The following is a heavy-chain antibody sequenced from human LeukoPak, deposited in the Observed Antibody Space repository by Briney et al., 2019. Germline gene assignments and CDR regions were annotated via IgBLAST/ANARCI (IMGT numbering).Heavy chain of an antibody. D-gene: IGHD2-2*01. CDR1: GLTFRNYG. CDR3: VVILVPGGVWHFDL. J-gene: IGHJ2*01. Sequence: GTPLRLSCVASGLTFRNYGFHWVRQAPGKGLEWVAIIYTGGGTTKYYAESVKDRFTITRDDSKDTLYLQMNSLRAEATAVYYCVVILVPGGVWHFDLWGRGTLVTVSS. V-gene: IGHV3-30*12. CDR2: IYTGGGTTK.